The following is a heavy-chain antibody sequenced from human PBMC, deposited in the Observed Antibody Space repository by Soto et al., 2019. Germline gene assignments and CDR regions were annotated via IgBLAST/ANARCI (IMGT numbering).Heavy chain of an antibody. Sequence: EVQLLESGGGLVQPGGSLRLSCVASGFSFSSYAMSWVRQAPGKGLEWVSVISGSDGSTYYADSVKCRFTISRDNSKNTLYLKMISLRAEDTAVYYCAKDRERDAWYEDYWGEGTLVTVSS. CDR2: ISGSDGST. CDR1: GFSFSSYA. V-gene: IGHV3-23*01. J-gene: IGHJ4*02. D-gene: IGHD6-13*01. CDR3: AKDRERDAWYEDY.